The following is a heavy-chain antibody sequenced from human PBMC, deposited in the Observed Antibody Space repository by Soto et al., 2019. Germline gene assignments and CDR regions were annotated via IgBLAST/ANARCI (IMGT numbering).Heavy chain of an antibody. J-gene: IGHJ4*02. D-gene: IGHD3-3*01. Sequence: EVQLLESGGGLVQPGGSLRLSCAASGFTFSSYAMSWVRQAPGKGQEWVSAISGSGGSTYYADSVKGRFTISRDNSKNKLYLQMNSLRAEDTAVYYCAKDREITYYDFWSGSPYFDYWGQGTLVTVSS. CDR1: GFTFSSYA. CDR2: ISGSGGST. V-gene: IGHV3-23*01. CDR3: AKDREITYYDFWSGSPYFDY.